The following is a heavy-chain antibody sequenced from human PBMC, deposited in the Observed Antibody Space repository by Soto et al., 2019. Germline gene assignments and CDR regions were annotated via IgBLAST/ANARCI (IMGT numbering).Heavy chain of an antibody. Sequence: GASVKVSCKASGYTFTSYGISWVRQAPGQGLEWMGRIIPYNGITKYAQKLQGRVTMTADTSTGTAYMELTGLRSDDTAVYYCAGDPDSHYNDSHASSYPWGQGTLVTVSS. V-gene: IGHV1-18*01. CDR3: AGDPDSHYNDSHASSYP. D-gene: IGHD4-4*01. CDR2: IIPYNGIT. CDR1: GYTFTSYG. J-gene: IGHJ5*02.